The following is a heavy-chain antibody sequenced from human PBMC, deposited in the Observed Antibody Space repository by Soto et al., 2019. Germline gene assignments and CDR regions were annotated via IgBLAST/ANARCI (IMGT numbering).Heavy chain of an antibody. V-gene: IGHV5-51*01. CDR2: IYPGDSDV. CDR1: EYSFSGTW. J-gene: IGHJ3*02. D-gene: IGHD6-19*01. CDR3: ARLGIAVAASYDAFDI. Sequence: GESLKISCKASEYSFSGTWIGWVRQMPGKGLELMGIIYPGDSDVRYSPSFEGQVTISADKSISTAYLQWSRLKASDTAMYYCARLGIAVAASYDAFDIWGLGTMVT.